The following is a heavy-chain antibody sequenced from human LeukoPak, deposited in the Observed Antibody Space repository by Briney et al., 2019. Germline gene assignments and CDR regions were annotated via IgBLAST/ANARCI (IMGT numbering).Heavy chain of an antibody. CDR2: IYYSGST. CDR3: ARVGYYYYGMDV. Sequence: PSETLSLTCTVSGGSISSYYLSWIRQPPGKGLEWIGYIYYSGSTNYNPSLKSRVTISADTSKSQFSLKLSSVTAADTAAYYCARVGYYYYGMDVWGQGTTVTVSS. CDR1: GGSISSYY. V-gene: IGHV4-59*01. J-gene: IGHJ6*02.